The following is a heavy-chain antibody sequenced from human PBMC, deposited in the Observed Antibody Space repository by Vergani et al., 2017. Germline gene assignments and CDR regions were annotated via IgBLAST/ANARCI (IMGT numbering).Heavy chain of an antibody. J-gene: IGHJ2*01. D-gene: IGHD1-14*01. CDR1: SFPFPXXX. Sequence: EVQLVESGGDLVQPGRSLTLSSSPSSFPFPXXXXPFFPPPPRKGLVCVSGMNCNGVYIGYADSVKGRFTISRDNAKNSLYLQMNSLRAEDTAQYYCVKDIYENQPGYFDLWGRGTLVTVSS. V-gene: IGHV3-9*01. CDR3: VKDIYENQPGYFDL. CDR2: MNCNGVYI.